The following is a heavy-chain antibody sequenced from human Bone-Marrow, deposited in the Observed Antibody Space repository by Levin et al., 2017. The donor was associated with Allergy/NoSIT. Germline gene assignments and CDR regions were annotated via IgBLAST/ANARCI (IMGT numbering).Heavy chain of an antibody. J-gene: IGHJ4*02. Sequence: SCAASGFTFSSFGMHWVRQAPGKGLEWVAVISYDGNDKYYADSVKGRFTISRDTPKNTLYLQMNSLRTDDTAVYYCAKDLVFGTSSWDLDYWGQGTLVTVSS. CDR3: AKDLVFGTSSWDLDY. V-gene: IGHV3-30*18. CDR1: GFTFSSFG. D-gene: IGHD6-13*01. CDR2: ISYDGNDK.